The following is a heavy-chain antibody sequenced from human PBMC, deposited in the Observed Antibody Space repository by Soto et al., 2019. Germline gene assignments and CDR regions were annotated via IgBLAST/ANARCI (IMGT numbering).Heavy chain of an antibody. CDR1: GASIASDHW. V-gene: IGHV4-4*02. Sequence: QVQLQESGPGLMKPSETLSLTCAVSGASIASDHWWTWIRQPPGKGLEWIAEVRHTGSTEYSPSLRSRVTISLDKSKNQISLKVSSVTAADTAVYYCTRRPYRSTSGGIDYWGQGTLVTVSS. J-gene: IGHJ4*02. CDR3: TRRPYRSTSGGIDY. CDR2: VRHTGST. D-gene: IGHD2-15*01.